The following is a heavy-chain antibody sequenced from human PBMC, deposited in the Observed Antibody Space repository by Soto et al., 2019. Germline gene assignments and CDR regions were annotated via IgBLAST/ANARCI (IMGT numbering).Heavy chain of an antibody. J-gene: IGHJ4*02. Sequence: QVQLQESGPGLVKPSETLSLTCTVSGVSVSSGSFYWAWLRQPPGKGLEWIGFGSYSGTTNYKPSLKSRVTISVDTSRSQISLKVSSLTAADTAVYYCSRGATVTQFDYWGRGTLVTVSS. D-gene: IGHD4-17*01. CDR3: SRGATVTQFDY. CDR2: GSYSGTT. V-gene: IGHV4-61*01. CDR1: GVSVSSGSFY.